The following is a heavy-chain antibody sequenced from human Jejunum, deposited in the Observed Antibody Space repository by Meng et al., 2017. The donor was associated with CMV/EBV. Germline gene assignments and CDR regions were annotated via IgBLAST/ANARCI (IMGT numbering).Heavy chain of an antibody. D-gene: IGHD3-10*01. CDR2: INPSGGST. Sequence: VPLVSSVAGVHTTGASVRLFCKASGYGFSSFYIHWVRQAPGQGLEWMGIINPSGGSTTYAQKFQGRVIMTRDSSTSTVYMELSSLRSEDTAVYYCARGSGSGGDFCDYWGQGTLVTVSS. J-gene: IGHJ4*02. CDR3: ARGSGSGGDFCDY. CDR1: GYGFSSFY. V-gene: IGHV1-46*01.